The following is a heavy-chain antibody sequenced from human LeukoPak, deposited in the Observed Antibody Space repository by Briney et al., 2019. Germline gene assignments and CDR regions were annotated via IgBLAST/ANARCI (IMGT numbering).Heavy chain of an antibody. D-gene: IGHD2-15*01. CDR1: GFTFSSYT. CDR3: ARAYCSGGSCYGYFDY. Sequence: GGSLRLSCAASGFTFSSYTMNWVRQAPGKGLEWVSYISSSTSTMYYTDSVKGRFTISRDNAKNSLYLQMNSLRAEDTAVYYCARAYCSGGSCYGYFDYWGQGTLVTVSS. V-gene: IGHV3-48*01. J-gene: IGHJ4*02. CDR2: ISSSTSTM.